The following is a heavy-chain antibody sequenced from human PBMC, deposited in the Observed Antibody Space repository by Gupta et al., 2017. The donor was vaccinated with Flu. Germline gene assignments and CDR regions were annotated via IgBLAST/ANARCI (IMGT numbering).Heavy chain of an antibody. CDR1: GVG. Sequence: GVGVGWIRQPPGKALAWLALIYLSDDKRYSPTLKSRLTVTKDTAKNQVVHTMTNRDRVDTATYICVHSPVNNDYGHYVVRKFDYWGRGTL. D-gene: IGHD4-17*01. CDR2: IYLSDDK. CDR3: VHSPVNNDYGHYVVRKFDY. V-gene: IGHV2-5*01. J-gene: IGHJ4*02.